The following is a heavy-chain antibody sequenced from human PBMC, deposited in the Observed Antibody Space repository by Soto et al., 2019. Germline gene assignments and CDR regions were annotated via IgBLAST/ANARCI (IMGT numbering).Heavy chain of an antibody. CDR2: INPSGGST. CDR3: ASLTEGMNSSSWYNYYYGMDV. D-gene: IGHD6-13*01. Sequence: GASVKVSCKASGYTFTSYYMHWVRQAPGQGLEWMGIINPSGGSTSYAQKFQGRVTMTRDTSTSTVYMELSSLRSEDTAVYYCASLTEGMNSSSWYNYYYGMDVWGQGTTVTVSS. CDR1: GYTFTSYY. V-gene: IGHV1-46*01. J-gene: IGHJ6*02.